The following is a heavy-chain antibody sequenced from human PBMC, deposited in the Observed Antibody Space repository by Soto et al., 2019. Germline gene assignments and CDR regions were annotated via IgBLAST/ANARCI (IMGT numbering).Heavy chain of an antibody. V-gene: IGHV1-2*04. D-gene: IGHD2-8*01. CDR1: GYTFTGYY. Sequence: ASVKVSCTASGYTFTGYYMHWVRQAPGQGLEWMGWINPNSGGTNYAQKFQGWVTMTRDTSISTAYMELSRLRSDDTAVYYCARAVFYGMDVWGQGTTVTVSS. CDR3: ARAVFYGMDV. J-gene: IGHJ6*02. CDR2: INPNSGGT.